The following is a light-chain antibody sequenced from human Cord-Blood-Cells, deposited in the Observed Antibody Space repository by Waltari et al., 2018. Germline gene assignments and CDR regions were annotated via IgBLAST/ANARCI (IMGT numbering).Light chain of an antibody. CDR3: QQYDNLPRT. CDR2: EAS. V-gene: IGKV1-33*01. CDR1: QDISNY. Sequence: IQMTQSPSSLSASVGERVTITCQASQDISNYLNWYQQKPGKAPKLLIYEASKLETGVPSRFSGSGSGTDFTFTISSLQPEDIATYYCQQYDNLPRTFGQGTKVEIK. J-gene: IGKJ1*01.